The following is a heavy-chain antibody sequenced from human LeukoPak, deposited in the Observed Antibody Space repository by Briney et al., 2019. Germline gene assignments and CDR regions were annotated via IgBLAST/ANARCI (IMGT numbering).Heavy chain of an antibody. D-gene: IGHD1-1*01. CDR1: GFTFSSSW. V-gene: IGHV3-74*01. J-gene: IGHJ6*04. Sequence: PGGSLRLSCAASGFTFSSSWIHWVRQVPGKGPVWVSRISGDQTTTTYADSVKGRFTISRDNAKNTLYLQMNSLRVEDTAVYYCAKDSAPNDYKDGMDVWGKGTTVTVSS. CDR3: AKDSAPNDYKDGMDV. CDR2: ISGDQTTT.